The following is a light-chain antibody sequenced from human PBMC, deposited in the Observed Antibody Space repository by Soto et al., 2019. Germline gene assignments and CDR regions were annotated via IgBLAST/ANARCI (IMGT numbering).Light chain of an antibody. Sequence: EILLTQSPCTLPLSPGERATLSCRASQSVTRSYLAWYQQKPGQAPRLLIYGASTRAAGIPERYSGSESGTDFTLTINRLEPEEVEVYFCQQYVRYPRTFGQGTKVDIK. CDR2: GAS. CDR3: QQYVRYPRT. J-gene: IGKJ1*01. CDR1: QSVTRSY. V-gene: IGKV3-20*01.